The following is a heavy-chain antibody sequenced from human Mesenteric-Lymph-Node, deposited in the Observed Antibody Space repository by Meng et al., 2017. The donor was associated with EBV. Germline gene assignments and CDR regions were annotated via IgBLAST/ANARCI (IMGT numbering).Heavy chain of an antibody. CDR1: GVPSRRTHDQ. V-gene: IGHV4-39*01. D-gene: IGHD3-3*01. CDR2: IFNERRT. CDR3: ARPDTSTSIFDLAT. J-gene: IGHJ5*02. Sequence: QERVEPTGTVSQTCPVDGVPSRRTHDQWGGFRQPPRAGLDLFRPIFNERRTNYCSSLERRVTIFVDTTKNQFSLKLTSVTAAETAVYYCARPDTSTSIFDLATWGQGTLVTVSS.